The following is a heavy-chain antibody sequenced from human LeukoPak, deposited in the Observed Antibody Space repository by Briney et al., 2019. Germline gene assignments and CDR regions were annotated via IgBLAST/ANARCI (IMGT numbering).Heavy chain of an antibody. Sequence: PGGSLRLSCVASGFTFSSYGMSWVRQAPGKGLEWVSSISGGGGSTYYADSVKGRFTISRDNSKNTLYLQMDSLRVEDTAVYYCAKDPRITVFGAAKVFDYWGQGTLVTVSS. CDR1: GFTFSSYG. V-gene: IGHV3-23*01. CDR2: ISGGGGST. D-gene: IGHD3-3*01. CDR3: AKDPRITVFGAAKVFDY. J-gene: IGHJ4*02.